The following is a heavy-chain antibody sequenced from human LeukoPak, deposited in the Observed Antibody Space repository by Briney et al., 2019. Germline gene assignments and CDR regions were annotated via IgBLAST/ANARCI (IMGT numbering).Heavy chain of an antibody. Sequence: GGSLRLSCATSWFTFSGSAIHWVRQASGKGLEWVGRIRSKANSYATTDAASVKGRFTISRDDSKNTAYLQMNSLKTEDTAVYYCTRPSYDSSVSGVVYWGQGTLVTVSS. V-gene: IGHV3-73*01. CDR1: WFTFSGSA. J-gene: IGHJ4*02. CDR2: IRSKANSYAT. D-gene: IGHD3-22*01. CDR3: TRPSYDSSVSGVVY.